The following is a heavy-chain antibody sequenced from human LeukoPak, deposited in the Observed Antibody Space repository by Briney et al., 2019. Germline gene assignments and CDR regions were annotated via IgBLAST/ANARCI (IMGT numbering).Heavy chain of an antibody. Sequence: SETLSLTCTVSGVSISSYYWSWIRQPPGKGLEWIGYIYYSGSTNYNPSLKSRVTISVDTSTNQFSLKLSSVTAPDTAVYYCARDLYDSSGYYSDYWGQGTLVTVSS. V-gene: IGHV4-59*01. D-gene: IGHD3-22*01. CDR3: ARDLYDSSGYYSDY. J-gene: IGHJ4*02. CDR2: IYYSGST. CDR1: GVSISSYY.